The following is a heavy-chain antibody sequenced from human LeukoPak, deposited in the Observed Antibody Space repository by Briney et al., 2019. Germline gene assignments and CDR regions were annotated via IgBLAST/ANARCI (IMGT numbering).Heavy chain of an antibody. CDR3: ARIPKYCSSTSCYPFDY. D-gene: IGHD2-2*01. Sequence: KPGESLRLSCAASGFTFTSYYMHWVRQAPGQGLEWMGIINPSGGSTSYAQKFQGRVTMTRDTSTSTVYMELSSLRSEDTAVYYCARIPKYCSSTSCYPFDYWGQGTLVTVSS. CDR2: INPSGGST. CDR1: GFTFTSYY. V-gene: IGHV1-46*01. J-gene: IGHJ4*02.